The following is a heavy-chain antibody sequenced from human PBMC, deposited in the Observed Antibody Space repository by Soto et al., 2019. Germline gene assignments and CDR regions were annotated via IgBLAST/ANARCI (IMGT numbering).Heavy chain of an antibody. V-gene: IGHV3-48*04. J-gene: IGHJ5*02. CDR1: GLTLSTSS. CDR3: ATVATNSYNGLDP. CDR2: IRRHTSIT. Sequence: GGPLRLSCAAFGLTLSTSSMNWVRQAPGKGLEWISYIRRHTSITAYADSVKGRFTISRDNAKNTLYLQMDSLRAEDTAVYYCATVATNSYNGLDPWGQGTLVTVSS.